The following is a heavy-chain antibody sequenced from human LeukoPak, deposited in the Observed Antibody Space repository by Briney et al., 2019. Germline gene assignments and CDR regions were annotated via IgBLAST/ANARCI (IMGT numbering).Heavy chain of an antibody. Sequence: PGGSLRLSCAASGFTFSSYSMNWVRQAPGKGLEWVSSISSSSSYIYYADSVKGRFTISRDNAKNSLYLQMNSLRAEDTAVYYCARDRSPGYYDFWSGYYDGMDVWGQGTTATVSS. CDR2: ISSSSSYI. CDR1: GFTFSSYS. CDR3: ARDRSPGYYDFWSGYYDGMDV. D-gene: IGHD3-3*01. V-gene: IGHV3-21*01. J-gene: IGHJ6*02.